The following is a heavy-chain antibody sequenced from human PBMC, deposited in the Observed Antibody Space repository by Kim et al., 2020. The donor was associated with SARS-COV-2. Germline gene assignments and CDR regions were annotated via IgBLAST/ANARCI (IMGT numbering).Heavy chain of an antibody. CDR1: GYIFTNFA. D-gene: IGHD2-8*02. J-gene: IGHJ4*02. Sequence: ASVKVSCKASGYIFTNFAIQWVRQAPGQRLEWMGWINAGTGNTKFSQQFQGRVTFTRDTSANTVYMELSRLGSEDTAVYYCARDIYHTGFDYWGQGTLVAVSS. CDR3: ARDIYHTGFDY. CDR2: INAGTGNT. V-gene: IGHV1-3*01.